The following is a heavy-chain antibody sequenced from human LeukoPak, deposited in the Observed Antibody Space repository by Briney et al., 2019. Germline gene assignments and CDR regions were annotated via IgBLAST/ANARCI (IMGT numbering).Heavy chain of an antibody. CDR1: GFTFSSYA. Sequence: GGSLRLSCAASGFTFSSYAMHWVRQAPGKGLEWVAVISYDGSNKCYADSVKGRFTISRDNAENSLYLQMNSLRVEDTAFYYCARDLAYSRLDYWGQGMLVTVSS. CDR2: ISYDGSNK. V-gene: IGHV3-30-3*01. CDR3: ARDLAYSRLDY. J-gene: IGHJ4*02. D-gene: IGHD5-18*01.